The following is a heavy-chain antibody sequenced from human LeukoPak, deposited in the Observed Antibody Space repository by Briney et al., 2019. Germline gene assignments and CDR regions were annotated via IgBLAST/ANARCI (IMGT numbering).Heavy chain of an antibody. CDR3: ARFDDYGADRKIDY. V-gene: IGHV1-69*06. D-gene: IGHD4-17*01. Sequence: ASVKVSCKASGGTFSSYAITWVRQAPGQGLEWMGGIIPIFGTANYAQKFQGRVTITADRSTTTAYMELSSLRSEDTAVYYCARFDDYGADRKIDYWGQGTLVTVSS. CDR1: GGTFSSYA. CDR2: IIPIFGTA. J-gene: IGHJ4*02.